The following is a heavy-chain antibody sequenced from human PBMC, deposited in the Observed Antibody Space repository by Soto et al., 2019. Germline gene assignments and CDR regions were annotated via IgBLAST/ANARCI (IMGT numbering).Heavy chain of an antibody. V-gene: IGHV4-34*01. CDR1: GGSFSCYY. D-gene: IGHD1-26*01. Sequence: SETLSLTCAVYGGSFSCYYWSWIRQPPGKGLEWIGEINHSGSTNYNPSLKSRVTISVDTSKNQFSLKLSSVTAADTAVYYCARGRGSYYRRNWFDPWGQGTLVTVSS. CDR3: ARGRGSYYRRNWFDP. CDR2: INHSGST. J-gene: IGHJ5*02.